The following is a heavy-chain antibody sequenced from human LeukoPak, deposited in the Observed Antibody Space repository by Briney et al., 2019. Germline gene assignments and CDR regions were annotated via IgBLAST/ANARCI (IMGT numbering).Heavy chain of an antibody. Sequence: PSETLSLTCVVSGASISSGGYSWSWIRQPPGKGLEWIGCIYHTGGTQYNPSLKSRVTISVDTSKNQFSLKLSSVTAADTAVYYCARGENYDFWSGYYPVHYFDYWGQGTLVTVSS. CDR1: GASISSGGYS. CDR2: IYHTGGT. D-gene: IGHD3-3*01. J-gene: IGHJ4*02. V-gene: IGHV4-30-2*01. CDR3: ARGENYDFWSGYYPVHYFDY.